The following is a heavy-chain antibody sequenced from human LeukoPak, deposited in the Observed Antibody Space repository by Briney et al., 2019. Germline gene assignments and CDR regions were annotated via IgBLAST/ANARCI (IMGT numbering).Heavy chain of an antibody. CDR1: GASVSTSH. J-gene: IGHJ5*02. V-gene: IGHV4-59*02. CDR3: SEGYFEPFDH. Sequence: SETLSLTCLVSGASVSTSHWNWIRQLPGKGLEWIGCLSYTGKTDYNPSLTSRVTISLGTSKNQVSLKLRSVTAADTAVYYCSEGYFEPFDHWGQGTLVVVPS. D-gene: IGHD2/OR15-2a*01. CDR2: LSYTGKT.